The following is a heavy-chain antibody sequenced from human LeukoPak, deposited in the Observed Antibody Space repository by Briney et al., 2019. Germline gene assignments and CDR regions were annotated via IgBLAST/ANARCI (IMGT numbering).Heavy chain of an antibody. D-gene: IGHD6-19*01. CDR3: ARDGGPVAGTTRWNYYYGMDV. CDR1: GGSVSSGSYY. CDR2: VYYSGST. J-gene: IGHJ6*04. Sequence: SETLSLTCTVSGGSVSSGSYYWSWSRQPPGKGLEWIGYVYYSGSTSYNPSLKSRVTISVDTSKNQFSLKLSSVTAADTAVYYCARDGGPVAGTTRWNYYYGMDVWGKGTTVTVSS. V-gene: IGHV4-61*01.